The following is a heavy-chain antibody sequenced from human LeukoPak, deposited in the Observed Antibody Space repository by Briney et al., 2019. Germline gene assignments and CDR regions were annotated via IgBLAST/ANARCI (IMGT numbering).Heavy chain of an antibody. D-gene: IGHD3-9*01. CDR3: AKKRDNHDWLYYLDD. Sequence: GGSLRLSCAASGFTFSSYAMSWVRQAPGKGPEWVSAISGSGGSTYYADSVKGRFTISRDNSKNTLYLQMNSLRAEDTAVYYCAKKRDNHDWLYYLDDWGQGTQVTVSS. CDR2: ISGSGGST. J-gene: IGHJ4*01. V-gene: IGHV3-23*01. CDR1: GFTFSSYA.